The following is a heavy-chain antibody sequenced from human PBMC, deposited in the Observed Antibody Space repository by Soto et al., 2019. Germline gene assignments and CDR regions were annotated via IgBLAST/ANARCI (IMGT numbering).Heavy chain of an antibody. Sequence: PGGSLRLSCAASGFTFSSYGMHWVRQAPGKGLEWVAVISYDGGNKYYADSVKGRFTISRDNSKNTLYLQMNSLRAEDTAVYYCAKDTHSYGYYYYGMDVWGQGTTVTVSS. CDR1: GFTFSSYG. CDR2: ISYDGGNK. D-gene: IGHD5-18*01. CDR3: AKDTHSYGYYYYGMDV. V-gene: IGHV3-30*18. J-gene: IGHJ6*02.